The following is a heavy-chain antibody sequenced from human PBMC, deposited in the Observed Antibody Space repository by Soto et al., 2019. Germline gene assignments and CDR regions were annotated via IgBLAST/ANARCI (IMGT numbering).Heavy chain of an antibody. J-gene: IGHJ3*02. CDR1: GGSISSNSYF. V-gene: IGHV4-39*01. D-gene: IGHD6-13*01. Sequence: SETLSLTWTVSGGSISSNSYFWGWVRQPPGGGLEGIGSIYYSGSTYYNPSLKSRVTISVDTSKNQFSLKLSSVTAADTAVYYCASDSWDLQQLARDAFDIWGQGTMVT. CDR3: ASDSWDLQQLARDAFDI. CDR2: IYYSGST.